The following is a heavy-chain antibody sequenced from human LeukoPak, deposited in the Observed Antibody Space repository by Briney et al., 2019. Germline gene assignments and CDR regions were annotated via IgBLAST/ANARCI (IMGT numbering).Heavy chain of an antibody. J-gene: IGHJ4*02. CDR3: ARGTLTTVYYFDS. CDR2: INTDGSNT. Sequence: SGASLRLSCVASEFNFSRYWMHWVRQDPGKGPAWVSRINTDGSNTDYADSVLGRLAISRDNAKNMLYLQMSSLRADDTAVYYCARGTLTTVYYFDSWGQGTLVTVSS. D-gene: IGHD1-1*01. CDR1: EFNFSRYW. V-gene: IGHV3-74*01.